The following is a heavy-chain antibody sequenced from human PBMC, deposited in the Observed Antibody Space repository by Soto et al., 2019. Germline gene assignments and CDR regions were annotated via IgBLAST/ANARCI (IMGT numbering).Heavy chain of an antibody. CDR3: ARDYDSSGYPRYSFDY. V-gene: IGHV3-33*01. J-gene: IGHJ4*02. CDR2: IWYDGSNK. Sequence: GGSLRLSCAASGFTFSSYGMHWVRQAPGKGLEWVAVIWYDGSNKYYADSVKGRFTISRDNSKNTLYLQMNSLRAEDTAVYYCARDYDSSGYPRYSFDYWGQGTLVTLSS. D-gene: IGHD3-22*01. CDR1: GFTFSSYG.